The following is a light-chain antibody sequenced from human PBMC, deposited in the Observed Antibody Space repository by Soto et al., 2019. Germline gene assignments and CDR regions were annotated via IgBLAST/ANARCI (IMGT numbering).Light chain of an antibody. V-gene: IGKV3-11*01. CDR2: DAS. CDR3: QQRSKWPLT. CDR1: QSVSSY. J-gene: IGKJ4*01. Sequence: EIGLTQSPATLSLSPGERATLSCRASQSVSSYLAWYQQKPGQAPRLLIYDASNRATGIPARFSGSGSGTDFTLTISSLEPEDFAVYYCQQRSKWPLTFGGGTKVDIK.